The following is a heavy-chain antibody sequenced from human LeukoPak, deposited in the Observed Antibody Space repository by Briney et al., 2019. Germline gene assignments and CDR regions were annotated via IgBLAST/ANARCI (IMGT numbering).Heavy chain of an antibody. D-gene: IGHD1-7*01. CDR1: GGSFSGYY. CDR2: INHSGST. CDR3: ARALTGTTLRFDP. J-gene: IGHJ5*02. Sequence: SETLSLTCAVYGGSFSGYYWSWIRQPPGMGLEWTGEINHSGSTNYNPSLKSRVTISVDTSKNQFSLKLSSVTAADTAVYYCARALTGTTLRFDPWGQGTLVTVSS. V-gene: IGHV4-34*09.